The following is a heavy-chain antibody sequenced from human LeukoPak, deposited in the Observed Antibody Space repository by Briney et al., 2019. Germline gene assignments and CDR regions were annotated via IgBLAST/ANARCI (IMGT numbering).Heavy chain of an antibody. CDR3: ARDRYSGSYSDY. V-gene: IGHV3-74*01. CDR1: GFIFSSYW. J-gene: IGHJ4*02. Sequence: GGSLRLSCAASGFIFSSYWMHWVRQAPEKGLVWVSRINSDGSSTSYADSVKGRFTISRDNAKNTLYLQMNSLRAEDTAVYYCARDRYSGSYSDYWGQGTLVTVSS. D-gene: IGHD1-26*01. CDR2: INSDGSST.